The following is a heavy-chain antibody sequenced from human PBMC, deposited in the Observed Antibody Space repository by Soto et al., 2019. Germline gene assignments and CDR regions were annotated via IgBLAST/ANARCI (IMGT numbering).Heavy chain of an antibody. CDR3: ARSYDSSGYYFALDI. CDR2: INAGNGNT. D-gene: IGHD3-22*01. CDR1: GYTFTSYA. Sequence: ASVKVSCKASGYTFTSYAMHWVRQAPGQRLEWMGWINAGNGNTKYSQKFQGRVTITRDTSASTAYMELSSLRSEDTAVYYCARSYDSSGYYFALDIWGQGTMVTVSS. V-gene: IGHV1-3*01. J-gene: IGHJ3*02.